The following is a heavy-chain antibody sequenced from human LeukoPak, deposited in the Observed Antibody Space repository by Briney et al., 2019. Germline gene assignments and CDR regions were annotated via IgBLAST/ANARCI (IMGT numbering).Heavy chain of an antibody. CDR3: ARADGSGNYYYYGMDV. CDR2: ISYDGSNK. Sequence: ARSLRLSCAASGFTFSSYAMHWVRQAPGKGLEWVAVISYDGSNKYYADSVKGRFTISRDNSKNTLYLQMNSLRAEDTAVYYCARADGSGNYYYYGMDVWGQGTTVTVSS. J-gene: IGHJ6*02. V-gene: IGHV3-30-3*01. D-gene: IGHD3-10*01. CDR1: GFTFSSYA.